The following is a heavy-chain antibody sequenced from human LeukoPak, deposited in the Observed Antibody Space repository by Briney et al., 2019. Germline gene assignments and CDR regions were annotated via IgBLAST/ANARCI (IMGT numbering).Heavy chain of an antibody. D-gene: IGHD3-9*01. CDR3: ATPEGDYDILTGYYQLDY. J-gene: IGHJ4*02. CDR1: GYTLTELS. V-gene: IGHV1-24*01. CDR2: FDPEDGEA. Sequence: ASVKVSCKVSGYTLTELSMHWVRQAPGKGLEWMAGFDPEDGEAIYAQKFQGRVTMTEDTSTDTAYMEPSSLTSEDTAVYYCATPEGDYDILTGYYQLDYWGQGTLVTVSS.